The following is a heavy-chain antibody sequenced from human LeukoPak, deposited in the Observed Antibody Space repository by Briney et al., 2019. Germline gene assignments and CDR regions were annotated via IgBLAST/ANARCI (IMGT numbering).Heavy chain of an antibody. CDR2: INHSRNT. D-gene: IGHD2-8*01. CDR1: GGSFTSYY. J-gene: IGHJ4*02. V-gene: IGHV4-34*01. Sequence: SETLSLTCGVYGGSFTSYYWNWTRQPPGKGLEWIGEINHSRNTTYNPSLKSRVSMSIDTSKNQFSLKLSSVTAADTAVYYCASRYCTNGVCTHEYWGRGTLVIVSS. CDR3: ASRYCTNGVCTHEY.